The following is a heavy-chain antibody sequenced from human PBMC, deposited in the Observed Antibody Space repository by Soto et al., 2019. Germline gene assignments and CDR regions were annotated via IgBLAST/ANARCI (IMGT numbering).Heavy chain of an antibody. J-gene: IGHJ5*02. CDR3: ARHAPTIAVAAYNWFDP. D-gene: IGHD6-19*01. CDR1: GGSISSYY. Sequence: SETLSLTCTVSGGSISSYYWSWIRQPPGKGLEWIGYIYYSGSTNYNPSLKSRVTISVDTSKNQFSLKLSSVTAADTAVYYCARHAPTIAVAAYNWFDPWGQGTLVTVSS. CDR2: IYYSGST. V-gene: IGHV4-59*08.